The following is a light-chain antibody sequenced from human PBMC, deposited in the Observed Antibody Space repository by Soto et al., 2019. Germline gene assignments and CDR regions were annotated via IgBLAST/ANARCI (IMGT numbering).Light chain of an antibody. Sequence: VLTQSPGTLSLSPGERAVLSCRASQTLSGGNIAWYQQKPGQAPRLLIYDASLRATGIPDRFRGSASGTDFTLTIPRLEPEDFAIYLCQHYGPSPPGTFGQGTRVEIK. J-gene: IGKJ1*01. V-gene: IGKV3-20*01. CDR3: QHYGPSPPGT. CDR1: QTLSGGN. CDR2: DAS.